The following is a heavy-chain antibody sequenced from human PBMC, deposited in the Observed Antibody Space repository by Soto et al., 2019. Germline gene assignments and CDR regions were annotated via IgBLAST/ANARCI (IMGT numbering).Heavy chain of an antibody. V-gene: IGHV3-48*01. CDR3: ARGDANARGYVSWYFDY. CDR2: ISSSSSTI. J-gene: IGHJ4*02. Sequence: GGSLRLSCAASGFTFSSYSMNWVRQAPGKGLEWVSYISSSSSTIYYADSVKGRFTISRDNAKNSLYLQMNSLRAEDTAVYYCARGDANARGYVSWYFDYWGQGTLVTVSS. D-gene: IGHD3-10*01. CDR1: GFTFSSYS.